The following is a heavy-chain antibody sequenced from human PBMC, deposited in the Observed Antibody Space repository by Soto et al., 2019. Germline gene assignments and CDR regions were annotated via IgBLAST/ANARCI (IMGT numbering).Heavy chain of an antibody. J-gene: IGHJ4*02. CDR3: ALTTYCSSTSCPGGY. CDR2: IYPGDSDT. CDR1: GYRFTSYW. V-gene: IGHV5-51*01. Sequence: PGESLKISCKGSGYRFTSYWIGWVRQMPGKGLEWMGIIYPGDSDTRYSPSFQGQVTISADKSISTAYLQWSSLKASDTAMYYCALTTYCSSTSCPGGYWGQGTLVTVSS. D-gene: IGHD2-2*01.